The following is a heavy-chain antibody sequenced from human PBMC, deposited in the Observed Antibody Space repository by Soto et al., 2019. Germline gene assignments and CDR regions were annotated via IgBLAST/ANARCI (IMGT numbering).Heavy chain of an antibody. CDR2: INPNSGGT. CDR3: ARDNSYGMDV. V-gene: IGHV1-2*02. J-gene: IGHJ6*02. Sequence: ASVKVSFKASGYTFTGYYMHWLRQAPGQGLEWMGWINPNSGGTNYARKFQGRVTMTRDTSISTAYMELSRLRSDDTAVYYCARDNSYGMDVWGQGTTVTVSS. CDR1: GYTFTGYY.